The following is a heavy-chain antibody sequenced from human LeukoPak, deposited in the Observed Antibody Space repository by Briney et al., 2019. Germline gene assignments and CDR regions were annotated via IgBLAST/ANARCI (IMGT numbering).Heavy chain of an antibody. J-gene: IGHJ4*02. CDR3: AKTVVVITFRFDS. D-gene: IGHD2-21*01. CDR2: ISGDGART. Sequence: GGSLRLSCAASGFSFNNYVMSWVRQAPGKGLEWVSAISGDGARTYYADSVKGRFTISRDNSKNTLDLQMNSLRSEDTAIYYCAKTVVVITFRFDSWGQGSLVTVSS. V-gene: IGHV3-23*01. CDR1: GFSFNNYV.